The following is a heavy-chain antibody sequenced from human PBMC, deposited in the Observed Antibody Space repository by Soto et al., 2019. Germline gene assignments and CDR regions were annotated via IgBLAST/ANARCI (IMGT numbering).Heavy chain of an antibody. CDR1: GYTFTSYG. D-gene: IGHD2-2*02. CDR2: ISAYNGNT. J-gene: IGHJ5*02. V-gene: IGHV1-18*01. Sequence: QVQLVQSGAEVKKPGASVKVSCKASGYTFTSYGISWVRQAPGQGLEWMGWISAYNGNTNYAQKLQDRVTMTTDTSTSTAYMELRSLRSEDTAVYYCARRVVPAAIRGSGWFDPWGQGTLVTVSS. CDR3: ARRVVPAAIRGSGWFDP.